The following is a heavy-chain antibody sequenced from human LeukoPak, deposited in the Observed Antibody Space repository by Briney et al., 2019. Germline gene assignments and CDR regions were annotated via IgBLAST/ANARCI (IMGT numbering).Heavy chain of an antibody. CDR3: AKGATSCSSTSCPDAFDI. CDR2: INTDGSNT. J-gene: IGHJ3*02. V-gene: IGHV3-74*01. CDR1: GFTFSSYW. Sequence: RPGGSLRLSCAASGFTFSSYWMHWVRQAPGKGLVWVSRINTDGSNTNYADSVKGRFTISRDNSKNTLYLQMNSLRAEDTAVYYCAKGATSCSSTSCPDAFDIWGQGTMVTVSS. D-gene: IGHD2-2*01.